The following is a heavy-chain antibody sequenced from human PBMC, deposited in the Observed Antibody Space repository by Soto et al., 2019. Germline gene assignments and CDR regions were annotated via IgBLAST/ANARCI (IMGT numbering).Heavy chain of an antibody. Sequence: GGSLRLSCAASGFTFSSYGMHWVRQAPGKGLEWVAVISYDGSNKYYADSVKGRFTISRDNSKNTLYLQMNSLRAEDTAVYYCANGSPYCSGGSCYFFDYWGQGTLVTVSS. CDR2: ISYDGSNK. CDR3: ANGSPYCSGGSCYFFDY. D-gene: IGHD2-15*01. J-gene: IGHJ4*02. CDR1: GFTFSSYG. V-gene: IGHV3-30*18.